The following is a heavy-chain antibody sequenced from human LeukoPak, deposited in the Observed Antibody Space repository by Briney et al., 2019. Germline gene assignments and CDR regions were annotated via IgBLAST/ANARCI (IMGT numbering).Heavy chain of an antibody. V-gene: IGHV4-30-2*01. D-gene: IGHD3-22*01. CDR3: ARVSGSSGYDIDY. CDR2: IYHSGST. J-gene: IGHJ4*02. Sequence: PSETLSLTCAVSGGSISSGGYSWSWIRQPPGKGLEWIGYIYHSGSTYYNPSLKSRVTKSVDRSKNQFSLKLSSVTAADTAVYYCARVSGSSGYDIDYWGQGTLVTVSS. CDR1: GGSISSGGYS.